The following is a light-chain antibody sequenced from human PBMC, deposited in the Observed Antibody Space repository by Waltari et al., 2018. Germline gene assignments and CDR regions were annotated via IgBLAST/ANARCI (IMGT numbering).Light chain of an antibody. J-gene: IGKJ2*01. V-gene: IGKV3-20*01. CDR1: QSVRGNS. CDR2: GAS. Sequence: LSCRASQSVRGNSLAWYQHKLGQAPRLLIYGASSWATGIPDRFTGSGSGTDFTLTISSLEPEDFAVYYCQQYGSSPHTFGQGTKLE. CDR3: QQYGSSPHT.